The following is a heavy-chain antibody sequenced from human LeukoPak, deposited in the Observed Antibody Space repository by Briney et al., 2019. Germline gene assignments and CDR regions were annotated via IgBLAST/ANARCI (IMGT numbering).Heavy chain of an antibody. D-gene: IGHD2-15*01. J-gene: IGHJ4*02. CDR3: GRGGKVEQLLLAR. Sequence: PGGSLRLSCAASGFTFSSYWMHWVRQAPGKGLVWVSRISSDGSSTTYADSVKGRFTISRDNAKNTLYLQMNSLRAEDTAVYYCGRGGKVEQLLLARWGQGSLVTVSS. CDR1: GFTFSSYW. V-gene: IGHV3-74*01. CDR2: ISSDGSST.